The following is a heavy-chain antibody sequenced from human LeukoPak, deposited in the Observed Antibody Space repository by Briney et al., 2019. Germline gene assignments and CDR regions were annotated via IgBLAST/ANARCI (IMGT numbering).Heavy chain of an antibody. J-gene: IGHJ4*02. CDR2: IYSGGST. CDR1: GFTVSSNY. V-gene: IGHV3-66*04. CDR3: AKQGPPAVGIYDY. D-gene: IGHD6-13*01. Sequence: GGSLRLSCAASGFTVSSNYMSWVRQAPGKGLEWVSVIYSGGSTYYADSVKGRFTISRDSSKNTLYLQMNGLRAEDTAVYYCAKQGPPAVGIYDYWGQGTLVTVSS.